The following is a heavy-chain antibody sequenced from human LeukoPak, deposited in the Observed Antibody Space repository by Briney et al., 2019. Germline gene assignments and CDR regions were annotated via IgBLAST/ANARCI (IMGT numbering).Heavy chain of an antibody. D-gene: IGHD1-14*01. Sequence: SETLSLTCTVSGGSISSGGYYWSWIRQHPGEGLEWIGYIYYSGSTYYNPSLKSRVTISVDTSKNQFSLKLSSVTAADTAVYYCARVGPPYLETVFDYWGQGTLVTVSS. CDR3: ARVGPPYLETVFDY. CDR1: GGSISSGGYY. J-gene: IGHJ4*02. CDR2: IYYSGST. V-gene: IGHV4-31*03.